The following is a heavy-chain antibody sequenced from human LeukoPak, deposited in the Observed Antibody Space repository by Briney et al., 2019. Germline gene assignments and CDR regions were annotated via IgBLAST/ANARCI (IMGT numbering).Heavy chain of an antibody. Sequence: ASVKVSCKASGYTFTSYGISWVRQAPGQGLEWMGWISAYNGNTNYAQKLQGRVTMTTDTSTSTAYMELRSLRSDDTAVYYCATYSSGWYGDAFDIWGQGTMVTVSS. V-gene: IGHV1-18*01. CDR3: ATYSSGWYGDAFDI. CDR1: GYTFTSYG. D-gene: IGHD6-19*01. J-gene: IGHJ3*02. CDR2: ISAYNGNT.